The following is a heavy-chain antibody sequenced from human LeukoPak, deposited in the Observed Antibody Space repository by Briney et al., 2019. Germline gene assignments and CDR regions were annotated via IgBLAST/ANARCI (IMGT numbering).Heavy chain of an antibody. CDR1: GGSISSGTYY. CDR2: IYYSGST. J-gene: IGHJ4*02. V-gene: IGHV4-39*01. CDR3: AKSGGYGLIDY. D-gene: IGHD1-26*01. Sequence: SETLSLTCTVSGGSISSGTYYWGWIRQPPGKGLEWIGSIYYSGSTYYNPSLKSRVTISVDTSKNQFSLKLNSVTAADRAVYYCAKSGGYGLIDYWGQGTLVTVSS.